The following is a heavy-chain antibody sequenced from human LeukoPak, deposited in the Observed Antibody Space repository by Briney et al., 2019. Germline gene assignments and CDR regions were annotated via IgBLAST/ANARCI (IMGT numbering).Heavy chain of an antibody. J-gene: IGHJ4*02. CDR3: ARALRSGSYREFDY. CDR1: GYTFTGYY. V-gene: IGHV1-2*02. CDR2: IKPNSGGT. Sequence: ASVKVSCKASGYTFTGYYVHWVRQAPGQGLEWMGWIKPNSGGTNHAPKFQGRVTMTRDTSIYTAYMELSKLRSDDTAVYYCARALRSGSYREFDYWGQGALVTVSS. D-gene: IGHD1-26*01.